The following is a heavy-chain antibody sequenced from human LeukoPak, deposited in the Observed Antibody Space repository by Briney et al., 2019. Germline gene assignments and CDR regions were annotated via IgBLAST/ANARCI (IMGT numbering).Heavy chain of an antibody. CDR1: GYTFTSYD. D-gene: IGHD2-2*01. V-gene: IGHV1-8*03. CDR2: MNPNRGNT. J-gene: IGHJ4*02. Sequence: ASVKVSCKASGYTFTSYDINWVRQATGQGLEWMGWMNPNRGNTGYAQKFQGRVTITRNTSISTAYMELSSLRSEDTAVYYCARARYCSSTSCYPDYWGQGTLVTVSS. CDR3: ARARYCSSTSCYPDY.